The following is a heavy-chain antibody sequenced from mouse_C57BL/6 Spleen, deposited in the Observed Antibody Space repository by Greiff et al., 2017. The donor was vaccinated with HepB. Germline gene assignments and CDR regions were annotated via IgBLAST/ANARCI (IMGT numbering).Heavy chain of an antibody. CDR1: GYSFTGYY. Sequence: EVHLVESGPELVKPGASVKISCKASGYSFTGYYMNWVKQSPEKSLEWIGEINPSTGGTTYNQKFKAKATLTVDKSSSTAYMQLKSLTSEDSAVYYCAAFSYDCAGLGFAYWGQGTLVTVSA. V-gene: IGHV1-42*01. CDR2: INPSTGGT. CDR3: AAFSYDCAGLGFAY. D-gene: IGHD2-4*01. J-gene: IGHJ3*01.